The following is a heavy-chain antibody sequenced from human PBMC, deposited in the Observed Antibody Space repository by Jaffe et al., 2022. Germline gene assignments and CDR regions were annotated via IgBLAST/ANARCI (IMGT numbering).Heavy chain of an antibody. Sequence: EVQLLESGGGLVQPGGSLRLSCAASGFTFSSYAMSWVRQAPGKGLEWVSAISGSGGSTYYADSVKGRFTISRDNSKNTLYLQMNSLRAEDTAVYYCAKDSCSSTSCYIVGDWFDPWGQGTLVTVSS. CDR3: AKDSCSSTSCYIVGDWFDP. V-gene: IGHV3-23*01. CDR1: GFTFSSYA. D-gene: IGHD2-2*02. CDR2: ISGSGGST. J-gene: IGHJ5*02.